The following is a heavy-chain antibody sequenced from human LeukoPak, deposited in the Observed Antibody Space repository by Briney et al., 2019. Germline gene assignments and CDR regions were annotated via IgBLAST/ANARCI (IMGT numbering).Heavy chain of an antibody. CDR2: INHSGST. CDR1: GGSFSGYY. J-gene: IGHJ4*02. V-gene: IGHV4-34*01. D-gene: IGHD6-13*01. Sequence: SQTLSLTCAVYGGSFSGYYWSWIRQPPGKGLEWIGEINHSGSTNYNPSLKSRVTISVDTSKNQFSLKLSSVTAADTAVYYCVRRPTIGIAAAIGYWGQGTLVTVSS. CDR3: VRRPTIGIAAAIGY.